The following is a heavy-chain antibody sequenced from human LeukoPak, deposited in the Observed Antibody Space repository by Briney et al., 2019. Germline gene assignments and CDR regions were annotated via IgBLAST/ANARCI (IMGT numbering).Heavy chain of an antibody. CDR2: LSGSGITT. CDR1: GFTFSSYA. D-gene: IGHD6-19*01. CDR3: AKGIYSSVWSYFDY. V-gene: IGHV3-23*01. Sequence: GGSLRLSCAASGFTFSSYAMSWVRQAPGKGLEWVSNLSGSGITTYYADSVKGRFTISRDNSKNTLYLQMNSLRAEDTAVYYCAKGIYSSVWSYFDYWGHGTLVTVSS. J-gene: IGHJ4*01.